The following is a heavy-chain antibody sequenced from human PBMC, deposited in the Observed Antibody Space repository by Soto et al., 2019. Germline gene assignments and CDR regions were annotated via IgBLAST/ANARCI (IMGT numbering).Heavy chain of an antibody. CDR3: VTPVTYYYDSSGYTGDAFDI. CDR1: GFTFSSYA. D-gene: IGHD3-22*01. J-gene: IGHJ3*02. Sequence: EVQLVESGGGLVQPGGSLRLSCSASGFTFSSYAMHWVRQAPGKGLEYVSAISSNGGSTYYADSVKGRFTISRDNSKNTLYLQMSSLRAEDTAVYYCVTPVTYYYDSSGYTGDAFDIWGQGTMVTVSS. CDR2: ISSNGGST. V-gene: IGHV3-64D*08.